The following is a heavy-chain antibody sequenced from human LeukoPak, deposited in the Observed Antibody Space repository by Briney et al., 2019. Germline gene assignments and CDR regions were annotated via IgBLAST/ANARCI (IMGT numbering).Heavy chain of an antibody. J-gene: IGHJ4*02. CDR1: AFSFSNYN. V-gene: IGHV3-30*19. D-gene: IGHD6-6*01. CDR3: ARENLRLAALDY. CDR2: ISYDGSNK. Sequence: PGGSLRLSCAASAFSFSNYNMNWVRQAPGKGLEWVAVISYDGSNKYYADSVKGRFTISRDNSKNTLYLQMNSLRAEDTAVYYCARENLRLAALDYWGQGTLVTVSS.